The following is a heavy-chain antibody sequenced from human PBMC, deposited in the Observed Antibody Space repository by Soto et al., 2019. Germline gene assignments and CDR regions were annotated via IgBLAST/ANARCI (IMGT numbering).Heavy chain of an antibody. V-gene: IGHV3-11*05. CDR2: IIINTGDT. J-gene: IGHJ4*02. CDR1: GFIFSNFA. D-gene: IGHD3-10*01. Sequence: GSLRLSCAASGFIFSNFAMYWIRQAPGKGLEWISYIIINTGDTSYADSVRGRFTISRDKAKRSVDLQMNSLTAEDTAVYYCARETWFGDLTTDYWGPGTLVTVS. CDR3: ARETWFGDLTTDY.